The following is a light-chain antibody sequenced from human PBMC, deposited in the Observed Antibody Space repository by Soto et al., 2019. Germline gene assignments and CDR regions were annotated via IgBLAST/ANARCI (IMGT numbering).Light chain of an antibody. CDR2: DAS. CDR1: QDVSIF. CDR3: QRRSTWLST. V-gene: IGKV3-11*02. Sequence: EILLEPSPATLSLSPGERATLSCKASQDVSIFLTWYQQEPGQAPRLLIHDASYRATGVPARFSGSGPGRDFTLPITSREPEDFAVDYCQRRSTWLSTFGQGTKLEV. J-gene: IGKJ2*01.